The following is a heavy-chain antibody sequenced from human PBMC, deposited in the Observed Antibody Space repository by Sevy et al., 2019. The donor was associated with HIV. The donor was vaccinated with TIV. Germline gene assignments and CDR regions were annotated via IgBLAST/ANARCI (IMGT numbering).Heavy chain of an antibody. CDR3: AREGCTKPHDY. CDR2: LSFGCGEI. V-gene: IGHV3-23*01. Sequence: GGSLRLSCAASGFTFSKYSMSWVRQPPGKGLEWVSTLSFGCGEINYADSVKGRFTISRDNSKSSVYLQMNNLRPDDTDVYYCAREGCTKPHDYWGQGTLVTVSS. D-gene: IGHD2-8*01. CDR1: GFTFSKYS. J-gene: IGHJ4*02.